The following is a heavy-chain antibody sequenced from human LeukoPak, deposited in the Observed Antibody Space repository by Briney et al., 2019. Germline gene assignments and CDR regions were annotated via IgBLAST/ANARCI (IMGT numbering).Heavy chain of an antibody. V-gene: IGHV3-21*04. J-gene: IGHJ4*02. CDR1: GFTFSSYS. Sequence: GGSLRLSCAASGFTFSSYSMNWVRQAPGKGLEWVSSISSSSYIYYADSVKGRFTISRDNAKNSLYLQMNSLRAEDTAVYYCARDHYYYDSSGYYSFDYWGQETLVTVSS. CDR2: ISSSSYI. D-gene: IGHD3-22*01. CDR3: ARDHYYYDSSGYYSFDY.